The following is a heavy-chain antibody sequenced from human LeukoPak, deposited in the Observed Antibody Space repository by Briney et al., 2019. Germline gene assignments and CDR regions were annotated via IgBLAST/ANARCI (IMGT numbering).Heavy chain of an antibody. D-gene: IGHD4-17*01. J-gene: IGHJ5*01. Sequence: KPSETLSLTCTVSGGSLSSYYWSWIRQPPGKGLEWIGYIYYGGGTNYNPSFESRITISVDTSKNRISLNLTSVTASDTAIYYCARERGDYDSDNWFDSWGQGTLVTVSS. V-gene: IGHV4-59*01. CDR3: ARERGDYDSDNWFDS. CDR1: GGSLSSYY. CDR2: IYYGGGT.